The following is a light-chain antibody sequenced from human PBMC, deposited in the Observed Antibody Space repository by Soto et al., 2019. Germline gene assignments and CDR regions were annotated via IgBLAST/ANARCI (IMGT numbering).Light chain of an antibody. CDR1: TGAVTSGHY. V-gene: IGLV7-46*01. CDR3: LVSYCGGHVG. Sequence: QAVVTQEPSLTVSPGGTVTLTCGSSTGAVTSGHYPYWFQQKPGQAPRTLIYDTSNKHSWTPARFSGSLLGGKAALTLAGAQPEDEAEYYCLVSYCGGHVGFGGGTKLTVL. CDR2: DTS. J-gene: IGLJ2*01.